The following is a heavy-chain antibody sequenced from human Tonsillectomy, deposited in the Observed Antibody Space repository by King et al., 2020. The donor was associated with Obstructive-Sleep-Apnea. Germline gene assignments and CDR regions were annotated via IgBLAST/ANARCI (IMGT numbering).Heavy chain of an antibody. Sequence: QLQESGPGLVKPSETLSLTCTVSCCFISSYFWSWIRQPAGKRLEWIWYMYYSGSTNYNPALKIRVTISVDTSKNQFSLKLFSVTAADTAMYFWASRLPPGAFDIWGRGTMVTVSS. D-gene: IGHD4-11*01. CDR3: ASRLPPGAFDI. J-gene: IGHJ3*02. CDR2: MYYSGST. CDR1: CCFISSYF. V-gene: IGHV4-59*01.